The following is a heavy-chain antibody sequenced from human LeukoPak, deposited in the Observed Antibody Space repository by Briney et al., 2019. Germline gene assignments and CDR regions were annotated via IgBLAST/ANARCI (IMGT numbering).Heavy chain of an antibody. CDR1: GFTFSSYG. CDR2: ISYDGSNK. CDR3: ATDSAVDF. Sequence: PGGSLRLSCAASGFTFSSYGMHWVRQAPGKGLEWVAVISYDGSNKYYADSVKGRFTISRDNSKNTLYLQMNSLRAEDTAVYYCATDSAVDFWGQGTLVTVSS. J-gene: IGHJ4*02. D-gene: IGHD3-22*01. V-gene: IGHV3-30*03.